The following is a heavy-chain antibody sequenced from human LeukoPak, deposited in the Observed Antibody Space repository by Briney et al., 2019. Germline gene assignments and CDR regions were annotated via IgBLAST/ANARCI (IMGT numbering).Heavy chain of an antibody. J-gene: IGHJ4*02. CDR3: ATEFYNNGYNF. CDR1: GFTFSSAW. Sequence: GGSLRLSCAASGFTFSSAWLTWVRQPLGKGLEWVGHIKSRSDGGSTDYSAAVKGRFTVSRDDSRNMVHLQMNSLKTEDSAVYYCATEFYNNGYNFWGQGTPVTLSS. V-gene: IGHV3-15*01. D-gene: IGHD5-24*01. CDR2: IKSRSDGGST.